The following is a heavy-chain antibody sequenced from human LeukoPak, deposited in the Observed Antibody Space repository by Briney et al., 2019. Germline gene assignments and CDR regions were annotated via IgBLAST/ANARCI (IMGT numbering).Heavy chain of an antibody. J-gene: IGHJ4*02. CDR1: GFPFNAYW. Sequence: GGSLRLSCAASGFPFNAYWMTWVRQAPGKGLEWVANIRQDGDTKYYVDSVKGRFTISRDNAMNSLYLQMNSLRAEDTAIYYCARSLPYGTTWYGRSDFRGQGTLVTVSS. CDR2: IRQDGDTK. D-gene: IGHD6-13*01. V-gene: IGHV3-7*03. CDR3: ARSLPYGTTWYGRSDF.